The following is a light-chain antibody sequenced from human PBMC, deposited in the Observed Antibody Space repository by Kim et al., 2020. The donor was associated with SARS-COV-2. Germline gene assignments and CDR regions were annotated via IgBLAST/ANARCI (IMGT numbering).Light chain of an antibody. CDR1: QSIGSN. J-gene: IGKJ1*01. V-gene: IGKV6D-21*02. CDR3: HQSGGLPWT. CDR2: YAS. Sequence: VTPKEKVTSTGRASQSIGSNLHWYQQKPGQSPTLLIKYASQSSSGVPARFTGSGSGTDFTLTINSLEAEDAAAYYCHQSGGLPWTFGQGTKVDIK.